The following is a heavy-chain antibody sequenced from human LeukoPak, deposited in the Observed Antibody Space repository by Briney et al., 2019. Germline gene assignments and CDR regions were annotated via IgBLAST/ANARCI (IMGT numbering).Heavy chain of an antibody. Sequence: PGGSLRLSCAASGFTFSSYSMNWVHQAPGKGLEWVSSISSSSYIYYADSVKGRFTISRDNAKNSLYLQMNSLRAEDTAVYYCAREAGIAAAVDYWGQGTLVTVSS. CDR2: ISSSSYI. V-gene: IGHV3-21*01. J-gene: IGHJ4*02. D-gene: IGHD6-13*01. CDR1: GFTFSSYS. CDR3: AREAGIAAAVDY.